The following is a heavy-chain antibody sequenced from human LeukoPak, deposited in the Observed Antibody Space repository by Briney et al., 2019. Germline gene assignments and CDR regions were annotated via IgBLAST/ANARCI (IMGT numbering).Heavy chain of an antibody. D-gene: IGHD3-3*01. CDR2: IKSKTDDGTA. CDR3: TTCSPDFWSGNYQYYFDH. CDR1: GFTFSNAW. Sequence: GGSLRLSCAASGFTFSNAWMSWVRQAPGKGLEWVGRIKSKTDDGTADYAAPVKGRFTISREDSKNTLYLQMNSLKTEDTAVYYCTTCSPDFWSGNYQYYFDHWGQGTLVTVSS. V-gene: IGHV3-15*01. J-gene: IGHJ4*02.